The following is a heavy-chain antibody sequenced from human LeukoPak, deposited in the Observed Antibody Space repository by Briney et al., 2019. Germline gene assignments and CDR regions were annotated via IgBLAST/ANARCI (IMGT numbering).Heavy chain of an antibody. CDR2: ISAYNGNI. V-gene: IGHV1-18*01. J-gene: IGHJ4*02. CDR3: ARDLAAYYYGSGSPRNDY. D-gene: IGHD3-10*01. CDR1: GYTFTSYG. Sequence: ASVKVSCKASGYTFTSYGISWVRQAPGRGLEWMGWISAYNGNINYAQKLQGRVTMTTDTSTSTAYMELRSLRSDDTAVYYCARDLAAYYYGSGSPRNDYWGQGTLVTVSS.